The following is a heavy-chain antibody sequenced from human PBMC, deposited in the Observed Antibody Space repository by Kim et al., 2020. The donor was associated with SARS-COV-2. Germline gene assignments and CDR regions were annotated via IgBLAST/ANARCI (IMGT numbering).Heavy chain of an antibody. D-gene: IGHD2-21*02. CDR3: AHASPGLRGFDV. J-gene: IGHJ6*02. CDR2: IYGTSEK. V-gene: IGHV2-5*01. CDR1: GFSLSTGGDG. Sequence: SGPTLVNPTQTLTLTCTFSGFSLSTGGDGVTWVRQSPGKGPEWLALIYGTSEKRYNGSLKNRVTIAKGTSRNQVVLTLINMYPVDTGTYFCAHASPGLRGFDVWGQGTSVTVSS.